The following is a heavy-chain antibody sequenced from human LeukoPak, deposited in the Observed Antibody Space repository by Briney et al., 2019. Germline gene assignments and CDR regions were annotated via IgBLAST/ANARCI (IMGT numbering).Heavy chain of an antibody. J-gene: IGHJ4*02. V-gene: IGHV3-48*04. CDR1: GFTFSSYS. CDR3: ARMGGHYYDSSGSIDY. Sequence: GGSLRLSCAASGFTFSSYSMNWVRQAPGKWLEWVSYISSSSSTIYYADSVKGRFTISRDNAKNSLYLQMNSLRAEDTAVYYCARMGGHYYDSSGSIDYWGQGTLVTVSS. CDR2: ISSSSSTI. D-gene: IGHD3-22*01.